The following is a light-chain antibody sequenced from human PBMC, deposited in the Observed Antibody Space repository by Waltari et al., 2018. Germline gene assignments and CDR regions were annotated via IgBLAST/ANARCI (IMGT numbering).Light chain of an antibody. Sequence: QSALNQPASVSGSPGQSITIYCTGTSSDVGGYNYVSWYQQHPGKAPKRMISEVSNRPSGVSNRFSGAKSGNTASLTISGLQAEDEADYYCGSYRSSTTLEVVFGGGTKLTVL. J-gene: IGLJ2*01. CDR3: GSYRSSTTLEVV. CDR1: SSDVGGYNY. V-gene: IGLV2-14*01. CDR2: EVS.